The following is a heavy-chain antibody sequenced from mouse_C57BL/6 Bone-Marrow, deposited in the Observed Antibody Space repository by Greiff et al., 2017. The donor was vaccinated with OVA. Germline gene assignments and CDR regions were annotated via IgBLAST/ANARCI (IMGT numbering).Heavy chain of an antibody. J-gene: IGHJ4*01. CDR1: GYTFTSYW. D-gene: IGHD2-4*01. Sequence: QVQLKESGAELVKPGASVKLSCKASGYTFTSYWMHWVKQRPGQGLEWIGMIHPNSGSTNYNEKFKSKATLTVDKSSSTAYMQLSSLTSEDSEVYYCARERLGGYAMFYWGQGTSVTVSS. V-gene: IGHV1-64*01. CDR2: IHPNSGST. CDR3: ARERLGGYAMFY.